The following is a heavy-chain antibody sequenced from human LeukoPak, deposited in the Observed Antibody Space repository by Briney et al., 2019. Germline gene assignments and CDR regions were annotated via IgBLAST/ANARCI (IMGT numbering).Heavy chain of an antibody. Sequence: GGSLRLSCAASGFTVSSNYVSWVRQAPGKGLEWVSVIYSGGSTYYADSVKGRFTISRDNSKNTLYLQMNSLRAEDTAVYYCARERRGYSYIGNDYYYYGMDVWGQGTTVTVSS. D-gene: IGHD5-18*01. CDR1: GFTVSSNY. CDR3: ARERRGYSYIGNDYYYYGMDV. J-gene: IGHJ6*02. V-gene: IGHV3-53*01. CDR2: IYSGGST.